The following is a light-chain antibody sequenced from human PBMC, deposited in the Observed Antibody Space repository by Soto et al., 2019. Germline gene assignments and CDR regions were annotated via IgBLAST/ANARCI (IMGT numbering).Light chain of an antibody. Sequence: QSVLTQPASVSGSPGQSITISCTGTNSDIGNYNIVSWYQQHPDKAPKLIIYEVTKRPSGVSNRFSGSKSGNTASLTISGLQAEDEGDYHCCSYAGSDVFVVGTGTKLTVL. J-gene: IGLJ1*01. V-gene: IGLV2-23*02. CDR2: EVT. CDR1: NSDIGNYNI. CDR3: CSYAGSDVFV.